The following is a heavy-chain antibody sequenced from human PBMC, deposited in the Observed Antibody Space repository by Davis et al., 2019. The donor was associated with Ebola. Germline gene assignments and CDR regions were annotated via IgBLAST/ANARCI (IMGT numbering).Heavy chain of an antibody. V-gene: IGHV6-1*01. CDR3: ARGWLRAGMDV. J-gene: IGHJ6*04. D-gene: IGHD5-18*01. CDR2: TYYNSKWYN. CDR1: GDSVSSNSGA. Sequence: HSQTLSLTCDISGDSVSSNSGAWNWIRQSPSRGLEWLGRTYYNSKWYNDYSVSVKSRITINPDTSKNQFSLQLNSVTPEDTALYYCARGWLRAGMDVWGEGTTVTVSS.